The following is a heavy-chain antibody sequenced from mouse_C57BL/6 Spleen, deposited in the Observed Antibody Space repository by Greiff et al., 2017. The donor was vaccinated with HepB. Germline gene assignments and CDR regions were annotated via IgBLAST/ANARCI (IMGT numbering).Heavy chain of an antibody. CDR3: ARGQGYDGFDY. Sequence: KPGKGLEWNGQISPGDGDTNYNGKFKGKATLTADKSSSTAYMQLSSLTSEDSAVYFCARGQGYDGFDYWGQGTTLTVSS. J-gene: IGHJ2*01. D-gene: IGHD2-2*01. V-gene: IGHV1-80*01. CDR2: ISPGDGDT.